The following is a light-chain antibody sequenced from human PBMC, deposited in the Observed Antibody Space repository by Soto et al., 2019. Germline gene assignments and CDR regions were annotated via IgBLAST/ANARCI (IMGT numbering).Light chain of an antibody. V-gene: IGLV1-51*02. CDR1: SSNIGNNY. CDR3: GTWDTSLSAGV. Sequence: QSVLTQPPSVSAAPGQKVTISCSGSSSNIGNNYVSWYQQLPGTAPKLLIYENNKRPSGIPDRSSGSKSGTSATLGITGLQSGDEADYYCGTWDTSLSAGVFGGGTKVTVL. CDR2: ENN. J-gene: IGLJ3*02.